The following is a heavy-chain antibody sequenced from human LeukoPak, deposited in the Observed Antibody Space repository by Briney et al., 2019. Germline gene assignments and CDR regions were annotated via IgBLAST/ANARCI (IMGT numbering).Heavy chain of an antibody. CDR2: IYYSGST. V-gene: IGHV4-59*01. CDR3: ARVATMVRGSNGMDV. CDR1: GGSISNYY. D-gene: IGHD3-10*01. Sequence: SETLSLTCTVSGGSISNYYWSWIRQPPGKGLEWIGYIYYSGSTNYNPSLRSRATISVDTSKKQFSLNLSSVTAADTALYYCARVATMVRGSNGMDVWGKGTTVTVSS. J-gene: IGHJ6*04.